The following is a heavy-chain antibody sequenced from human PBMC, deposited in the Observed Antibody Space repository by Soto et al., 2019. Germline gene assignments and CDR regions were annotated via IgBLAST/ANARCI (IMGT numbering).Heavy chain of an antibody. J-gene: IGHJ2*01. CDR1: GGSISSYY. V-gene: IGHV4-59*01. CDR3: ARINWYFDL. CDR2: IYYRGST. Sequence: QVQLQESGPGLVKPSETLSLTCTVSGGSISSYYWSWIRQPPGKGLEWIGYIYYRGSTNYNPSLKSRVTISVDTSKNPFSLKLRSVTAADTAMYNCARINWYFDLWGRGTLVTVS.